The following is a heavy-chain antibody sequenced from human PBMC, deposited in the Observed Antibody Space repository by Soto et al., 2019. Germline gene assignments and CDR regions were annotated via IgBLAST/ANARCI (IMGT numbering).Heavy chain of an antibody. Sequence: ASVKVSCKASGYTFTNYDINWVRQATGQGLEWMGWMNPNGGNTGYAPEFQGRVTMTRDTSTNTAYMELRSLRSDDTAMYYCARGIYPSRAVHYYYDSWGQGTLVTVSS. J-gene: IGHJ4*02. D-gene: IGHD6-19*01. CDR2: MNPNGGNT. CDR3: ARGIYPSRAVHYYYDS. CDR1: GYTFTNYD. V-gene: IGHV1-8*01.